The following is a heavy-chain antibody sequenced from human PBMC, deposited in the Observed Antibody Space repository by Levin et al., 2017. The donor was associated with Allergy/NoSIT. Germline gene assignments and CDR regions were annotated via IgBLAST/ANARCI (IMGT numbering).Heavy chain of an antibody. Sequence: SETLSLTCTVSGGSISSSSYYWGWIRQPPGKGLEWIGSIYYSGSTYYNPSLKSRVTISVDTSKNQFSLKLSSVTAADTAVYYCARLRGSYPLDLWGRGTLVTVSS. D-gene: IGHD1-26*01. CDR3: ARLRGSYPLDL. J-gene: IGHJ2*01. CDR1: GGSISSSSYY. CDR2: IYYSGST. V-gene: IGHV4-39*01.